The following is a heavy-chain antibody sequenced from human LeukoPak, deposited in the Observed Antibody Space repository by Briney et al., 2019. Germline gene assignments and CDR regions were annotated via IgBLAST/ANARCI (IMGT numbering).Heavy chain of an antibody. J-gene: IGHJ4*02. Sequence: SETLSLTCTVSGGSSSSYYWSWIRRPPGKGLEWIGRIYTSGSTNYNPSLKSRVTMSVDTSKNQFSLKLSSVTAADTAVYYCARSTLYSSSSGTFDYWGQGTLVTVS. D-gene: IGHD6-6*01. CDR3: ARSTLYSSSSGTFDY. CDR2: IYTSGST. V-gene: IGHV4-4*07. CDR1: GGSSSSYY.